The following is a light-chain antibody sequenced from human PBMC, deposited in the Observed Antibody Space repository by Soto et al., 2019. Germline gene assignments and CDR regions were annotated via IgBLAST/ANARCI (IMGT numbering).Light chain of an antibody. CDR1: SSNIGAGYD. CDR3: QSYDRSLSGWV. J-gene: IGLJ3*02. Sequence: QSVLTQPPSVSGAPGQRVTISCTGSSSNIGAGYDVHWYQQLPGTAPKLLIYGNSNRPSGVPDPFSGSKAGTSASLAITGLQAEDEADYYCQSYDRSLSGWVFGGGTKLTVL. CDR2: GNS. V-gene: IGLV1-40*01.